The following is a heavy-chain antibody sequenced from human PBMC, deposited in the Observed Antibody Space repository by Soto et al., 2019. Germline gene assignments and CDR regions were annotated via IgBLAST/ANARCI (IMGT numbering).Heavy chain of an antibody. CDR1: GGTFSSYA. CDR3: ASTRDDSRALDYGMDV. V-gene: IGHV1-69*12. CDR2: IIPIFGTA. Sequence: QVQLVQSGAEVKKPGSSVKVSCKASGGTFSSYAISWVRQAPGQGLEWMGGIIPIFGTANYAQKFQGRVTVTADQSTSTGYMERSSLRSEDTAVYYCASTRDDSRALDYGMDVWGQGTTVTVSS. J-gene: IGHJ6*02. D-gene: IGHD3-22*01.